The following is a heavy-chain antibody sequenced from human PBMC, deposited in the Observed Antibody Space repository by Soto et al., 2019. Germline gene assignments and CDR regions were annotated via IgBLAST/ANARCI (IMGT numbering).Heavy chain of an antibody. CDR1: GGSFSGYY. CDR3: ARRITIFGVATGRDYYYYGMDV. D-gene: IGHD3-3*01. J-gene: IGHJ6*02. V-gene: IGHV4-34*01. Sequence: PSETLSLTCAVYGGSFSGYYWSWIRQPPGKGLEWIGEINHSGSTNYNPSLKSRVTISVDTSKNQFSLKLSSVTAADTAVYYCARRITIFGVATGRDYYYYGMDVWGQGTTVTVSS. CDR2: INHSGST.